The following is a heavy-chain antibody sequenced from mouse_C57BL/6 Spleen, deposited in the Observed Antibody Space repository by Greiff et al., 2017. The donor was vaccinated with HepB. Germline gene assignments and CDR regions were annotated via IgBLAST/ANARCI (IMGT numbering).Heavy chain of an antibody. J-gene: IGHJ1*03. D-gene: IGHD1-1*01. Sequence: QVQLQQSGAELVKPGASVKMSCKASGYTFTSYWITWVKQRPGQGLEWIGDIYPGSGSTNYNEKFKSKATLTVDTSSSTAYMQLSSLTSEDSAVYYCARSLSTDWYFDVWGTGTTVTVSS. V-gene: IGHV1-55*01. CDR3: ARSLSTDWYFDV. CDR2: IYPGSGST. CDR1: GYTFTSYW.